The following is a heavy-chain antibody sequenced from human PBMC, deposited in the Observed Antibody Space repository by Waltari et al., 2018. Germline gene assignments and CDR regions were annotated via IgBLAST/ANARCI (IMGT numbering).Heavy chain of an antibody. J-gene: IGHJ3*02. CDR2: ISYDGSNK. Sequence: QVQLVESGGGVVQPGRSLRLSCAASGFPFSSYAMHWVRQAPGKGLEWVAVISYDGSNKYYADSVKGRFTISRDNSKNTLYLQMNSLRAEDTAVYYCAREGVVVIAKNAFDIWGQGTMVTVSS. V-gene: IGHV3-30-3*01. D-gene: IGHD2-21*01. CDR3: AREGVVVIAKNAFDI. CDR1: GFPFSSYA.